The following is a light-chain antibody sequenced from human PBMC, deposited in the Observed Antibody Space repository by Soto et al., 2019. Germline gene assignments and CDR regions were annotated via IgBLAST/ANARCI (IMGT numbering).Light chain of an antibody. CDR3: QQSYSTPLT. J-gene: IGKJ4*01. CDR1: RSIGSH. Sequence: DIQMTQSPPSLSASVGDRVTITCWASRSIGSHLNWYQQQVGKAPRLLISTASNLQSGVPARFSGDGSGTDFTLSIKTLQPEDFATYYCQQSYSTPLTFGGGTKVEI. CDR2: TAS. V-gene: IGKV1-39*01.